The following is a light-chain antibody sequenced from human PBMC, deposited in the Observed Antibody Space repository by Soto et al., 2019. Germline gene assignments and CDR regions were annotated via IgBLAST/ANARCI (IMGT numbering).Light chain of an antibody. CDR1: QSVSSSY. V-gene: IGKV3-20*01. CDR3: QQYGSSPET. Sequence: EIVLTQSPGTRSLSPGERATLSCRVSQSVSSSYLAWYQQKPGQAPRLLIYGASSRATGIPDRFSGSGSGTDFTLTISRLEPEDSAVYYCQQYGSSPETFGQGTKVDIK. CDR2: GAS. J-gene: IGKJ1*01.